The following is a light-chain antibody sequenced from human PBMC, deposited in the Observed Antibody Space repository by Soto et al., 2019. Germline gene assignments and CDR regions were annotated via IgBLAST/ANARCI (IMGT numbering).Light chain of an antibody. CDR3: QQSYSSPPT. Sequence: DIQMTQCPSTLSASVGDRVTITCRASQSISSWLAWYQQKPGKAPKLLIFAASSLQSGVPSRFSGSRSGPDFTLTISSLQPEDFATYYCQQSYSSPPTFGQGTKVDIK. J-gene: IGKJ1*01. V-gene: IGKV1-39*01. CDR1: QSISSW. CDR2: AAS.